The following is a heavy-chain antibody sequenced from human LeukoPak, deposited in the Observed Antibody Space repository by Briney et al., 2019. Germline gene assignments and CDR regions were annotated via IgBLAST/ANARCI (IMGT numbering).Heavy chain of an antibody. V-gene: IGHV3-23*01. CDR2: ISGSGGST. CDR1: GFTFSSYA. J-gene: IGHJ4*02. D-gene: IGHD3-22*01. CDR3: AKDGDLYYYDSSGYDY. Sequence: GGSLRLSCAASGFTFSSYAMSWVRQAPGKGLEWVSAISGSGGSTYYADSVKGRFTISRDNSKNTLYPQMNSLRAEDTAVYYCAKDGDLYYYDSSGYDYWGQGTLVTVSS.